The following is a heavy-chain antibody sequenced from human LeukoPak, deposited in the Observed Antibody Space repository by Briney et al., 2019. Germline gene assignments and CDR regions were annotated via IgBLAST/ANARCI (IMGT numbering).Heavy chain of an antibody. Sequence: TGGSLRLSCAASGFTFTSYEMNWVRQAAGKGLEWFSYISSGGDTIYYADSVRGRFTISRDNAKTSLHLQMNSLRAEDTAVYYCARDGVYFDYWGQGTLVTVSS. D-gene: IGHD2-8*01. J-gene: IGHJ4*02. CDR2: ISSGGDTI. CDR3: ARDGVYFDY. CDR1: GFTFTSYE. V-gene: IGHV3-48*03.